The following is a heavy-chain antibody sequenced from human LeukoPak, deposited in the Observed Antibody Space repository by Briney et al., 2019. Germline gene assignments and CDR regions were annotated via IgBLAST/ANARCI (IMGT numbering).Heavy chain of an antibody. CDR3: VHVSGSFRYYLDY. V-gene: IGHV4-39*01. D-gene: IGHD3-10*01. CDR1: RGSLISVSYF. J-gene: IGHJ4*02. CDR2: IYYSGST. Sequence: SETLSLTCTVSRGSLISVSYFWGWIRQPPGKGLEWIGSIYYSGSTYYNPSLKSRVTISVDTSKSQFSLKLSSVTAALTAVYYCVHVSGSFRYYLDYWGQGTLVTVSS.